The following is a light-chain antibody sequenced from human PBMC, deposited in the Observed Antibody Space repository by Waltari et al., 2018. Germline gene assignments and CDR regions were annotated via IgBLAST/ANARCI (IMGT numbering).Light chain of an antibody. Sequence: DIQMTQSPSSLSASVGDRVTTTCQASQDIRNHLNWYQQKQGKPPKLLIYDASNLQSGVPSRFSGIQSGTDFTFTISSLQPEDIATYYCLQYDNVPPTFGAGTKVDIK. CDR2: DAS. CDR1: QDIRNH. J-gene: IGKJ4*01. CDR3: LQYDNVPPT. V-gene: IGKV1-33*01.